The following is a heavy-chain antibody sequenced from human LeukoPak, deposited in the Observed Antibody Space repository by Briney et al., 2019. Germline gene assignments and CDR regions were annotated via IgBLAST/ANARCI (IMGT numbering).Heavy chain of an antibody. V-gene: IGHV1-46*01. CDR3: ARGWGYCNSVRCYYEY. CDR2: INPSGGST. CDR1: GYTFSTNY. D-gene: IGHD2/OR15-2a*01. J-gene: IGHJ4*02. Sequence: APVKVSCKTSGYTFSTNYMHCVCHAPGQGLEWMAVINPSGGSTSYVQKFQGRVTMTRDTSTSTVYMELSSLRSEDTAVYYCARGWGYCNSVRCYYEYRGQGTLVTVSS.